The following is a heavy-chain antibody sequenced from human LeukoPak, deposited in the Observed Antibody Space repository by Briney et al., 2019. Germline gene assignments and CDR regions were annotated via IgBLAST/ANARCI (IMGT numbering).Heavy chain of an antibody. CDR1: GYTFTGYY. CDR2: INPNSGGT. J-gene: IGHJ4*02. D-gene: IGHD3-3*01. Sequence: GASVKVSCKASGYTFTGYYMHWVRQAPGQGLEWMGWINPNSGGTNYAQKFQGRVTMTRDTSISTAYMELSRLRSDDTAVYYCARKAKTFWSGYIIDYWGQGTLVTVSS. CDR3: ARKAKTFWSGYIIDY. V-gene: IGHV1-2*02.